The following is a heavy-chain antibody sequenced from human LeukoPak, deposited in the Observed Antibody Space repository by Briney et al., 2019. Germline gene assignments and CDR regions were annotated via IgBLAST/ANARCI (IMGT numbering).Heavy chain of an antibody. CDR3: ARRTFGGVIAY. CDR2: IYYSGST. V-gene: IGHV4-39*07. CDR1: GGSISNYY. J-gene: IGHJ4*02. Sequence: SETLFLTCTVSGGSISNYYWGWIRQPPGEGLEWIGSIYYSGSTNYSPSLKSRVTLSVDTSKNQFSLRLSSVTAADTAVYYCARRTFGGVIAYWGQGTLVTVSS. D-gene: IGHD3-16*02.